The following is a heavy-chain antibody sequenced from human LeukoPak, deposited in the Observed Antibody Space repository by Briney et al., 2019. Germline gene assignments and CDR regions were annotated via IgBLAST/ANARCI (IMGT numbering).Heavy chain of an antibody. D-gene: IGHD2-15*01. CDR2: ISYDGSNK. Sequence: PGGSLRLSCAASGFTFSSYTMHWVRQAPGKGLEWVAVISYDGSNKYYADSVKGRFTISRDNSKNTLYLQMNSLRAEDTAVYYCARGPRPHCSGGSCYFNXFDPWGXXTLVTVS. J-gene: IGHJ5*02. CDR3: ARGPRPHCSGGSCYFNXFDP. CDR1: GFTFSSYT. V-gene: IGHV3-30*04.